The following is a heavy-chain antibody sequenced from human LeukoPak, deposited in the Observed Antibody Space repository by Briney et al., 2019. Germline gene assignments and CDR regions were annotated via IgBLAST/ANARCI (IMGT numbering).Heavy chain of an antibody. V-gene: IGHV1-69*01. CDR2: IIPIFGTA. CDR3: ATKREKYSSGWLLDY. Sequence: SVKVSCKASGGTFSSYAISWVRQAPGQGLEWMGGIIPIFGTANFAQKFQGRVTITADESTSTAYMELSSLRSEDTAVYYCATKREKYSSGWLLDYWGQGTLVTVSS. CDR1: GGTFSSYA. D-gene: IGHD6-19*01. J-gene: IGHJ4*02.